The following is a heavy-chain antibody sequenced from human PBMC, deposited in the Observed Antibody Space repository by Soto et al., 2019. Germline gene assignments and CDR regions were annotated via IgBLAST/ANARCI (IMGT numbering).Heavy chain of an antibody. CDR2: INSDGSST. Sequence: GSLRICSAACGVTVCSYWIPWVRKAPGKGLVWVSRINSDGSSTSYADSVKGRFTISRDNAKNTLYLQMNSLRAEDTAVYYCERDRSSWYTAFDYWGQGTLVTVSS. D-gene: IGHD6-13*01. J-gene: IGHJ4*02. V-gene: IGHV3-74*01. CDR3: ERDRSSWYTAFDY. CDR1: GVTVCSYW.